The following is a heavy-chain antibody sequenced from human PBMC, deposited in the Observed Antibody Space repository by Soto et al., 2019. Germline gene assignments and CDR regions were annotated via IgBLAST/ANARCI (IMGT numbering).Heavy chain of an antibody. D-gene: IGHD5-18*01. CDR3: ASELSGYSYGPGEVY. J-gene: IGHJ4*02. V-gene: IGHV4-30-4*01. CDR2: ILNSGSV. CDR1: GASISRSDYY. Sequence: PSETLSLTCTVSGASISRSDYYWSWIRQPPGGGLEWIGYILNSGSVYYNPSLMSRLTMSIHSPKNQFSLNLNSVTAADTAVYSCASELSGYSYGPGEVYWGQGILVTVSS.